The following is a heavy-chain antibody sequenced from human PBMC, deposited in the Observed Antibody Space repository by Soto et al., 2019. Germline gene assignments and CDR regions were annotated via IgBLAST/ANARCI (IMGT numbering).Heavy chain of an antibody. CDR3: ARAFCGGNCIRFYFDY. CDR2: ISRSSSTI. CDR1: GFTFSNYS. J-gene: IGHJ4*02. Sequence: GGSLRLSCTASGFTFSNYSINWVRQAPGKGLEWLSYISRSSSTINYADTVKGRFTISRDNAKNLVYLQMNSLRAEDKDVYYCARAFCGGNCIRFYFDYWGQGT. D-gene: IGHD2-21*02. V-gene: IGHV3-48*01.